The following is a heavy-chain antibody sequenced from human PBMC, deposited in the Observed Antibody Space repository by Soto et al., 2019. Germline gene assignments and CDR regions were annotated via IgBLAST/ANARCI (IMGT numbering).Heavy chain of an antibody. Sequence: LRLSCAASGFTFSSYWMHWVRQAPGKGLVWVSGIKTDGSDTRYADFVKGRFTISRDNAENILYLQMNSLRAEDTAVYYCARDFKDLRRGKGTLVTVSS. CDR3: ARDFKDLR. V-gene: IGHV3-74*01. CDR2: IKTDGSDT. CDR1: GFTFSSYW. J-gene: IGHJ4*02. D-gene: IGHD4-17*01.